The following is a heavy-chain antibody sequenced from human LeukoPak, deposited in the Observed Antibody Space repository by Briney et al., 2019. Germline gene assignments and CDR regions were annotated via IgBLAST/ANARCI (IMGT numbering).Heavy chain of an antibody. CDR2: INPKSGGT. CDR3: ARLGNQFDH. Sequence: ASVKVSCKASGYSFTASYVHWVRQAPGQGLEWMGWINPKSGGTNYEQKFQGRVTMTRDTSIGTAYMELSGLRSDDTAVYYCARLGNQFDHWGQGTLVTVSS. V-gene: IGHV1-2*02. J-gene: IGHJ4*02. CDR1: GYSFTASY. D-gene: IGHD7-27*01.